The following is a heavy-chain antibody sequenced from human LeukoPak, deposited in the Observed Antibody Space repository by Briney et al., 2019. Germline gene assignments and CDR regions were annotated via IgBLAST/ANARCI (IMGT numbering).Heavy chain of an antibody. CDR3: ARQYSGNYWDY. V-gene: IGHV3-74*01. CDR2: DGSST. Sequence: PGGSLRLSCAVSGFTFSAHWMHWVRQGPGKGLVWVSGDGSSTSYADSVKGRFTISRDNAKNTLYLQMNSLRAEDTAVYYCARQYSGNYWDYWGQGTLVTVSS. CDR1: GFTFSAHW. D-gene: IGHD1-26*01. J-gene: IGHJ4*02.